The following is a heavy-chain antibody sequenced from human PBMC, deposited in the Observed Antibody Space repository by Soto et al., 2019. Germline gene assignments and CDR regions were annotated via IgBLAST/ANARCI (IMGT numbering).Heavy chain of an antibody. J-gene: IGHJ4*02. CDR1: GGSISSFY. Sequence: SETLSLTCTVSGGSISSFYWSWIRQPPGKGLEWIGYIYYSGSTNYNPSLKSRVTISVDTSKNQFSLKLSSVTAADTAVYYCARRSSYDSSGYSFDYWGQGTLVTVSS. V-gene: IGHV4-59*08. CDR3: ARRSSYDSSGYSFDY. D-gene: IGHD3-22*01. CDR2: IYYSGST.